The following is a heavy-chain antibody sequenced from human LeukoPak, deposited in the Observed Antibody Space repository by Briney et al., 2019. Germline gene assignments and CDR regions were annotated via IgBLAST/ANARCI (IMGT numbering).Heavy chain of an antibody. CDR1: GFTFSSYA. Sequence: PGGSLRLSCAASGFTFSSYAMNWVRQAPGKGLEWVSSISSSSSYIYYADSVKGRFTISRDNAKNSLYLQMNSLRAEDTAVYYCASKPTIRAFDIWGQGTMVTVSS. V-gene: IGHV3-21*01. CDR2: ISSSSSYI. D-gene: IGHD2-2*01. CDR3: ASKPTIRAFDI. J-gene: IGHJ3*02.